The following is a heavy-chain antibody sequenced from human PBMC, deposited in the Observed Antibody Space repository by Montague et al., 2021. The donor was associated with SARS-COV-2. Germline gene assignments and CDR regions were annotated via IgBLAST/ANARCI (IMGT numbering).Heavy chain of an antibody. D-gene: IGHD4-23*01. CDR3: ARDVRTSTWSIRGYGGNSYFDS. CDR1: GGSISTSHW. J-gene: IGHJ4*02. V-gene: IGHV4-4*02. Sequence: SETLSLTCAVSGGSISTSHWWSWVRQPPGKDLEWIGGIDERGSTNYSPSLKSRVTMSIDKSANQFSPKLASLTAADTAIYFCARDVRTSTWSIRGYGGNSYFDSWGQGTLVAVSS. CDR2: IDERGST.